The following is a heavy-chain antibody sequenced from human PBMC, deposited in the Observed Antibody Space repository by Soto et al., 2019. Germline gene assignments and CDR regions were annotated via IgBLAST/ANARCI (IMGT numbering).Heavy chain of an antibody. CDR3: ARGRGYCSGGSCPCNWFDP. V-gene: IGHV4-59*01. Sequence: NPSETLSLTCTVSGGSISSYYWSWIRQPPGKGLEWIGYIYYSGSTNYNPSLKSRVTISVDTSKNQFSLKLSSVTAADTAVYYCARGRGYCSGGSCPCNWFDPWGQGTLVPVSS. D-gene: IGHD2-15*01. CDR1: GGSISSYY. J-gene: IGHJ5*02. CDR2: IYYSGST.